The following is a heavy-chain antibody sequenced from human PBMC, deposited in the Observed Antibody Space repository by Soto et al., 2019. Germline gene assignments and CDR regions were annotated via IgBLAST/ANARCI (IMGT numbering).Heavy chain of an antibody. Sequence: QVHLVQSGAEVKKPGASVKVSCKGSGYTFTSYGITWVRQAPGQGLEWMGWISAHNGNTDYAQKHQGRVTGTTDTSTRTAYMELRSLRSDDPAEYYCARGRYGDYWGQGALVTVSS. CDR2: ISAHNGNT. D-gene: IGHD1-1*01. V-gene: IGHV1-18*01. CDR3: ARGRYGDY. CDR1: GYTFTSYG. J-gene: IGHJ4*02.